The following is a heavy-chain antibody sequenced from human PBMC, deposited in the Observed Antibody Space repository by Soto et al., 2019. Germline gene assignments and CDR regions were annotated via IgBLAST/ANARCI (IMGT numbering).Heavy chain of an antibody. V-gene: IGHV3-33*08. CDR1: GFTFSSYS. Sequence: GGSLRLSCAASGFTFSSYSMNWVRQAPGKGLEWVSFISNNRSNKYYADSVKGRFTISRDNSKNTLYLQMNSLRAEDTAVYYCARGPDSLDYWGQGTLVTVSS. D-gene: IGHD3-22*01. CDR2: ISNNRSNK. CDR3: ARGPDSLDY. J-gene: IGHJ4*02.